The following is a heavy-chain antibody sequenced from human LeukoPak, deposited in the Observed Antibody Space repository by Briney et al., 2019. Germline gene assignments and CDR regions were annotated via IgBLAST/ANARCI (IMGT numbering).Heavy chain of an antibody. Sequence: GASVKVSCKASGYTFTSYDINWVRQATGQGLEWMGWMNPNSGNTGYAQKFQGRVTMTRNTSISTAYMELSSLRSEDTAVYYCARRIAGAEYYYYYMDVWGKGTTVTVSS. CDR2: MNPNSGNT. J-gene: IGHJ6*03. CDR1: GYTFTSYD. CDR3: ARRIAGAEYYYYYMDV. D-gene: IGHD6-13*01. V-gene: IGHV1-8*01.